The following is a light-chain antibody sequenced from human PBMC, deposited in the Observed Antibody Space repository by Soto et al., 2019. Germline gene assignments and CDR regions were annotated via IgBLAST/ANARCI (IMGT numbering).Light chain of an antibody. Sequence: EIVLTQSPGTLSLSPGERATLSCRASQSVSSRYLGWYQQKPGQTPRLLIHGASSRATGIPDRFSGSGSGTDFALTISRLEPEDFAVYYCQQYGSSPNTFGGGTKVEIK. CDR2: GAS. CDR1: QSVSSRY. J-gene: IGKJ4*01. V-gene: IGKV3-20*01. CDR3: QQYGSSPNT.